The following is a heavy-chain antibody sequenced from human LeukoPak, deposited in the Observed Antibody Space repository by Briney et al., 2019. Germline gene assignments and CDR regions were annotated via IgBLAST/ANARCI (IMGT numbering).Heavy chain of an antibody. J-gene: IGHJ3*02. V-gene: IGHV3-7*01. CDR1: GFTFSSYW. D-gene: IGHD2-2*02. Sequence: GGSLRLSCAASGFTFSSYWMSWVRQAPGKGLEWVANIKQDGSEKYYVDSVKGRFTISRDNAKNSLYLQMNSLRAEDTAVYFCARGGNPGYSSGISCYTGHAFDIWGQGTMVTVSS. CDR3: ARGGNPGYSSGISCYTGHAFDI. CDR2: IKQDGSEK.